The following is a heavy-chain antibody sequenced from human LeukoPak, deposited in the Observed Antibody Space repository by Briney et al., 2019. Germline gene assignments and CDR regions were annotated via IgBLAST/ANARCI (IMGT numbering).Heavy chain of an antibody. J-gene: IGHJ4*02. Sequence: PGGSLRLSCAVSGLTFSSYVMSWVRQAPGKGLEWVSGISGSGGSTYYADSVKGRFTISRDNSKTTLYLQMNSLRAEDTAVYYCARDLEGAFDYWGQGTLVTVSS. V-gene: IGHV3-23*01. CDR2: ISGSGGST. CDR3: ARDLEGAFDY. D-gene: IGHD1-26*01. CDR1: GLTFSSYV.